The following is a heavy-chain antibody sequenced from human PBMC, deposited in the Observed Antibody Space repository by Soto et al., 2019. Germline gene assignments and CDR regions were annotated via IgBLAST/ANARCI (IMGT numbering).Heavy chain of an antibody. D-gene: IGHD3-22*01. CDR1: GGTFSNYG. J-gene: IGHJ4*02. V-gene: IGHV1-69*01. Sequence: QVQLVQSGAEVKKPGSSVKVSCKASGGTFSNYGVNWVRQAPGQGLEWMGGIIPIFGTAKYAQKFQGRVTITADDSTRTDYMELSSLRSEDTYVYYCARDGTLYDSSAYYFLYWGQGTLVTVSS. CDR2: IIPIFGTA. CDR3: ARDGTLYDSSAYYFLY.